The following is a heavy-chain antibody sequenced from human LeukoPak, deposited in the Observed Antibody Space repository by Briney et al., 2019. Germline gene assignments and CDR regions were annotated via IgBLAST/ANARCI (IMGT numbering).Heavy chain of an antibody. CDR1: GFTFSSYW. CDR3: ARLILAGVGELLEGHFDY. V-gene: IGHV3-7*01. D-gene: IGHD1-26*01. J-gene: IGHJ4*02. CDR2: IKQDRSEK. Sequence: GGSLRLSCAASGFTFSSYWMSWVRQAPGKGLEWVANIKQDRSEKSNVDSVKGRFTISRDNAKNSLYLQMNSLRAEDTALYYCARLILAGVGELLEGHFDYWGQGTLVTVSS.